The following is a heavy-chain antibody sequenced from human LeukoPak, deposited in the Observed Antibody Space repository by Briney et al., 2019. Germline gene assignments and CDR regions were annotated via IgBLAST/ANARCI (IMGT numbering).Heavy chain of an antibody. V-gene: IGHV3-64D*06. CDR1: GFIFSGSV. J-gene: IGHJ4*02. CDR3: VKDGLPRGYKYGYAGY. CDR2: ISGDGGGT. Sequence: PGGSLRLSCSASGFIFSGSVMQWVRQAPGKGLEYISAISGDGGGTYYADSVKGRFTISRDNSKNTVYLQINSLRTEDTAVFYCVKDGLPRGYKYGYAGYWGQGTLVTVSS. D-gene: IGHD5-18*01.